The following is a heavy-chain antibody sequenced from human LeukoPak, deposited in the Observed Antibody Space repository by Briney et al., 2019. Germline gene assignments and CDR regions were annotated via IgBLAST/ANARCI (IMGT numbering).Heavy chain of an antibody. D-gene: IGHD1-26*01. J-gene: IGHJ4*02. Sequence: GRSLRLSCAPFGLTFSSYAMHWVRQAPGKGLEWVAVIWYDGTHKSYADSVKGRFTISRDNSNSALYLDMNSLRAEDTALYYCAKDWAPHSGSHFDYWGQGTLVTVSS. V-gene: IGHV3-33*06. CDR1: GLTFSSYA. CDR2: IWYDGTHK. CDR3: AKDWAPHSGSHFDY.